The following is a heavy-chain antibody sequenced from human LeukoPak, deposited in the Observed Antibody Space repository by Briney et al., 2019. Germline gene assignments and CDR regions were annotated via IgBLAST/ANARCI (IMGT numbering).Heavy chain of an antibody. Sequence: SQTLSLTCTVSGGSISSGGYYWSWIRQHPGKGLEWIGYIYYSGSTYYNPSLKSRVTISVDTSKNQFSLKLSSVTAVDTAVYYCAREGGAKTATPSAIDYWGQGTLVTVSS. CDR1: GGSISSGGYY. CDR3: AREGGAKTATPSAIDY. CDR2: IYYSGST. V-gene: IGHV4-31*03. J-gene: IGHJ4*02. D-gene: IGHD5-18*01.